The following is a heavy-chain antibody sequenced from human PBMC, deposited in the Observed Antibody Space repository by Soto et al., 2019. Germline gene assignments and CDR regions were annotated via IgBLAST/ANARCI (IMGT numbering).Heavy chain of an antibody. Sequence: PGGSLRLSCAASGFTFSDYYMSWIRQAPGKGLEWVSYISSSSSYTNYADSVKGRFTISRDNAKNSLYLQMNSLRAEDTAVYYCARDPLIYYDLWSGPVTDAFDIWGQGTMVTVSS. J-gene: IGHJ3*02. CDR1: GFTFSDYY. CDR3: ARDPLIYYDLWSGPVTDAFDI. V-gene: IGHV3-11*06. CDR2: ISSSSSYT. D-gene: IGHD3-3*01.